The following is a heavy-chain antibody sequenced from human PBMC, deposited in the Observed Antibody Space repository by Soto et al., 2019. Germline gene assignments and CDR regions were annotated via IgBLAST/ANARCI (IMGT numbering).Heavy chain of an antibody. D-gene: IGHD4-17*01. CDR1: GFTFSSYG. J-gene: IGHJ6*03. V-gene: IGHV3-30*18. CDR3: AKGNVPYGDYGDYYYYMDV. CDR2: ISYDGSNK. Sequence: GGSLRLSCAASGFTFSSYGMHWVRQAPGKGLEWVAVISYDGSNKYYADSVKGRFTVSRDNSKNTLYLQMNSLRAEDTAVYYCAKGNVPYGDYGDYYYYMDVWGKGTTVTVSS.